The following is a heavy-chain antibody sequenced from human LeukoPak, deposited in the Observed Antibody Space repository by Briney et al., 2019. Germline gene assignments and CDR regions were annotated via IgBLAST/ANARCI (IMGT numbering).Heavy chain of an antibody. V-gene: IGHV4-59*01. CDR2: VDHTGST. D-gene: IGHD1-1*01. CDR1: GGSISSYY. CDR3: ARGRVSSSTWYSTYYYYLYMDV. Sequence: SETLSLTCTVSGGSISSYYWSWIRQPAGKGLEWIGYVDHTGSTNFNPSLNGRVSISRDTSKNLFSLRLRSVTAADTAVYFCARGRVSSSTWYSTYYYYLYMDVWGKGTTVTVSS. J-gene: IGHJ6*03.